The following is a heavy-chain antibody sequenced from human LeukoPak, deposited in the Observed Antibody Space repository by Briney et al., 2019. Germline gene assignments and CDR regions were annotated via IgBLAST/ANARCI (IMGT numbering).Heavy chain of an antibody. CDR3: SKAGDTNYYRYGDY. CDR1: GFTFDDYA. CDR2: ISGSGGNT. D-gene: IGHD5-18*01. V-gene: IGHV3-23*01. J-gene: IGHJ4*02. Sequence: GGFLRLSCAASGFTFDDYAMHWVRQAPGKGLEWVSAISGSGGNTYYADSVKGRFTISRDNAKNTLYLQMNNLRGEDTALYYCSKAGDTNYYRYGDYWGQGTLVTVSS.